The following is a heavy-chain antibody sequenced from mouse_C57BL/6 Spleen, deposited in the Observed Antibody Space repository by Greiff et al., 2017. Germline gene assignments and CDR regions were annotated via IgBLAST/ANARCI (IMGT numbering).Heavy chain of an antibody. Sequence: QVQLQQSGAELARPGASVTLSCKASGYTFTSYGISWVKQRTGQGLEWIGEIYPRSGNTYYNEKFKGKATLTADKSSSTAYMELRSLTSEDSAVYFCATYGNYAMDYWGQGTSGTVSS. CDR1: GYTFTSYG. D-gene: IGHD2-1*01. CDR3: ATYGNYAMDY. V-gene: IGHV1-81*01. CDR2: IYPRSGNT. J-gene: IGHJ4*01.